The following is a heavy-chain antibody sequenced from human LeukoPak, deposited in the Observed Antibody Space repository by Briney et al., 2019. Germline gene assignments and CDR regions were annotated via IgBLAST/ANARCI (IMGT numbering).Heavy chain of an antibody. CDR1: GFSFSKSS. Sequence: GGSLRLSCAASGFSFSKSSMLWFRQAPGKGLEGVSSISIGSSPYTYYADSVKGRFTISRDNAKNSLYLQMNSLRAEDTAVYYCAREGQYGSGIDYWGQGTLVTVSS. D-gene: IGHD3-10*01. CDR3: AREGQYGSGIDY. J-gene: IGHJ4*02. V-gene: IGHV3-21*01. CDR2: ISIGSSPYT.